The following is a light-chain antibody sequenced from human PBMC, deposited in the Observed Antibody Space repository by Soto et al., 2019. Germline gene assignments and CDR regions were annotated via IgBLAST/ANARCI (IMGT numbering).Light chain of an antibody. CDR1: QSLIHSDGNTY. Sequence: DVVMTQSPLSLPVTLGQPASISCRSSQSLIHSDGNTYLNWFQQRPGQSPRRFIYKVSDRDSGVPDRFTGSGSGTDFTLKISRVEAEDVGVYYCMQGTHWPWTFGQGTEVEIK. J-gene: IGKJ1*01. CDR3: MQGTHWPWT. V-gene: IGKV2-30*02. CDR2: KVS.